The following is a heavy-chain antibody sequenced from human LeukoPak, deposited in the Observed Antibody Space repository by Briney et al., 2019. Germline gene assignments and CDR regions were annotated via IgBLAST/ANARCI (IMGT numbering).Heavy chain of an antibody. CDR3: ARVEMAALIDY. J-gene: IGHJ4*02. D-gene: IGHD5-24*01. CDR2: IYYSGST. V-gene: IGHV4-39*01. CDR1: GGSISSSNW. Sequence: PSETLSLTCAVSGGSISSSNWWSWVRQPPGKGLEWIGSIYYSGSTYYNPSLKSRVTISVDTSKNQFSLKLSSVTAADTAVYYCARVEMAALIDYWGQGTLVTVSS.